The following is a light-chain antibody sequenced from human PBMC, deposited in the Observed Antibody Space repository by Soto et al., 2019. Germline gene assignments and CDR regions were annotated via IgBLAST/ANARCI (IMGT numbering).Light chain of an antibody. CDR1: QSVSSN. CDR2: DTS. V-gene: IGKV3-15*01. J-gene: IGKJ4*01. CDR3: QPYNNWPLT. Sequence: IEMTQSPATLSVSPGERATLSCRASQSVSSNLVWYQQKPGQTPRLLIYDTSTRATGVPTRFSGSRSGAEFTLTINSLQSEDFAVYYCQPYNNWPLTFGGGTKVDIK.